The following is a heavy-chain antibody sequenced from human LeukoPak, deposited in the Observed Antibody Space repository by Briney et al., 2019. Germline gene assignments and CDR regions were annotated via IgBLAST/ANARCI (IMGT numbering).Heavy chain of an antibody. CDR3: AKDQWDI. CDR2: ILTGANTT. J-gene: IGHJ3*02. V-gene: IGHV3-23*01. D-gene: IGHD2-8*01. Sequence: GGSLRLSCAASGFTFSTYAMSWVRQAPGKGLEWVSAILTGANTTYYSDSVKGRFTISRDNSKNTLYLQMNSLRAEDTAVYYCAKDQWDIWGQGTMVTVSS. CDR1: GFTFSTYA.